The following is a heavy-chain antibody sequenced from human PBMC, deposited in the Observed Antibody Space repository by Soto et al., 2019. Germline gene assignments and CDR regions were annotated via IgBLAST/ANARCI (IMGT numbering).Heavy chain of an antibody. J-gene: IGHJ5*02. CDR3: AKAFGSGSYYYGWFDP. V-gene: IGHV3-23*01. CDR1: GFTFSSYA. D-gene: IGHD3-10*01. Sequence: GGALRLSCAASGFTFSSYAMSWVRQAPGKGLEWVSAISGSGGSTYYADSVKGRFTISRDNSKNTLYLQMNSLRAEDTAVYYCAKAFGSGSYYYGWFDPWGQGTLVTVS. CDR2: ISGSGGST.